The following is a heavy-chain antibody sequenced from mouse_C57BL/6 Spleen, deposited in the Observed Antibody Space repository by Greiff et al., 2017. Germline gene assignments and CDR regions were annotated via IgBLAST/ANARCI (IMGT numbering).Heavy chain of an antibody. CDR1: GYTFTDYY. CDR3: ARASIYYDSYYYAMDY. Sequence: EVQLQQSGPVLVKPGASVKMSCKASGYTFTDYYMNWVKQSPGKSLEWIGGINPDNGGTSYNQKVKGKATLTVDNSSSTAYMELNSLKSEDSAVYYCARASIYYDSYYYAMDYWGQGTSVTVSS. D-gene: IGHD2-4*01. J-gene: IGHJ4*01. CDR2: INPDNGGT. V-gene: IGHV1-19*01.